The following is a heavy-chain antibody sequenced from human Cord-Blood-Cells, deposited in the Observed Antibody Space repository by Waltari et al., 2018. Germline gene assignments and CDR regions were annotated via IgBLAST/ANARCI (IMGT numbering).Heavy chain of an antibody. Sequence: QVQLQQWGAGLLKPSETLSLTCAVYGGSFSGYYWSWIRQPPGKGLEWIGEINHSGSTNYNPSLNSRVTISVDTSKNQFSLKLSSVTAADTAVYYCARGQSPGPAALHAFDIWGQGTMVTVSS. V-gene: IGHV4-34*01. CDR1: GGSFSGYY. J-gene: IGHJ3*02. CDR2: INHSGST. D-gene: IGHD6-13*01. CDR3: ARGQSPGPAALHAFDI.